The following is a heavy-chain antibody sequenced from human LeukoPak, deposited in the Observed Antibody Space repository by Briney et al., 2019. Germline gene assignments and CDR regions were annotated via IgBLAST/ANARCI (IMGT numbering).Heavy chain of an antibody. Sequence: GGPLRLSCAASGFTFKNYWVHGVAEAPGRGLVGGAPINPDGPVTTSADSLKARFTISSDNAKTTLYLQMNSVRAAVTAVYYCVRDSPSGFFDLWGRGTLVTVSS. D-gene: IGHD6-19*01. J-gene: IGHJ2*01. CDR2: INPDGPVT. V-gene: IGHV3-74*01. CDR1: GFTFKNYW. CDR3: VRDSPSGFFDL.